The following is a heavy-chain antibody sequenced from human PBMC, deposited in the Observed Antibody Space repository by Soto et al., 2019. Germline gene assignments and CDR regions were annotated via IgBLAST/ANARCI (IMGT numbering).Heavy chain of an antibody. J-gene: IGHJ6*01. CDR3: AKELVAAAGTPGPDYYYGMDV. CDR2: ISYDGSNK. D-gene: IGHD6-13*01. Sequence: PRGSLILSCASSGFTFSIYVMRLVGQAPGKGLDLVAVISYDGSNKYYADSVKGRFTISRDNSKNTLYLQMNSLRAEDTAVYYCAKELVAAAGTPGPDYYYGMDVWGQGTTVTVSS. V-gene: IGHV3-30*18. CDR1: GFTFSIYV.